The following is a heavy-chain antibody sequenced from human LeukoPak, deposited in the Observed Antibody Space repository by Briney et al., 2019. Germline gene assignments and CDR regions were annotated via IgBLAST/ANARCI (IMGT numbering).Heavy chain of an antibody. CDR3: ASGATYCSSTSCSLRDYFDY. Sequence: ASVKVSCKASGYTFTSYGISWVRQAPGQGLEWMGWISAYNGNTNYAQRLQGRVTMTTDTSTSTAYMELRSLRSDDTAVYYCASGATYCSSTSCSLRDYFDYWGQGTLVTVSS. CDR1: GYTFTSYG. V-gene: IGHV1-18*01. D-gene: IGHD2-2*01. CDR2: ISAYNGNT. J-gene: IGHJ4*02.